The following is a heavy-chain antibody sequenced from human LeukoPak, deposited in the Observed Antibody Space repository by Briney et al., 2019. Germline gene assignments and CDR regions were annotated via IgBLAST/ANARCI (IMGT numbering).Heavy chain of an antibody. CDR1: GYTSTTYW. CDR2: IYPGDSDT. V-gene: IGHV5-51*01. CDR3: ARLGYNSDWYSYYYMDV. D-gene: IGHD6-19*01. Sequence: GESLKISCKASGYTSTTYWIGWVRQLPGKGLEWMGIIYPGDSDTKYSPSFQGQGTISADKSISTAYQQWSSLKASDTAMYDCARLGYNSDWYSYYYMDVWGKGTTVTISS. J-gene: IGHJ6*03.